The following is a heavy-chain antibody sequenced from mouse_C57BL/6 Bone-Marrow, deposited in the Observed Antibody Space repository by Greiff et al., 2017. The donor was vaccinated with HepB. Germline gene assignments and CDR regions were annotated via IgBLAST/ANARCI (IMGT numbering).Heavy chain of an antibody. Sequence: QVQLQQPGAELVKPGASVKLSCKASGYTFTSYWMQWVKQRPGQGLEWIGEIDPSDSYTNYNQKFKGKATLTVGTSSSTAYMQLSSLTSEDSAVYYCARDDWDAMDYWGQGTSVTVSS. V-gene: IGHV1-50*01. J-gene: IGHJ4*01. D-gene: IGHD2-4*01. CDR1: GYTFTSYW. CDR2: IDPSDSYT. CDR3: ARDDWDAMDY.